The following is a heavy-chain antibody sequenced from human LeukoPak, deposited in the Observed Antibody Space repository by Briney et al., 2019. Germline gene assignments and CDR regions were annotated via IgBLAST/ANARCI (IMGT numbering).Heavy chain of an antibody. CDR3: ARFRQTLSGDYYGTFDY. J-gene: IGHJ4*02. D-gene: IGHD1-26*01. CDR2: IYYSGST. CDR1: GGSLRSGSYY. V-gene: IGHV4-61*03. Sequence: SETLSLTCTVSGGSLRSGSYYWTWIRQPPGKGLEWIGYIYYSGSTDYNPSLKSRVTISIDTSKHHFSLKLTSVTAAGAAVYYCARFRQTLSGDYYGTFDYWGQGTLVTVSS.